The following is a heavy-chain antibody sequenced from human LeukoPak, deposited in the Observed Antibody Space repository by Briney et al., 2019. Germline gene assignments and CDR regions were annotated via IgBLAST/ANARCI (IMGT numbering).Heavy chain of an antibody. Sequence: SETLSLTCTVSGGSFSSYYWTWIRQPPGKGLEWIAYIDYSGNTNYSPSLKSRVTISIDTSRNQFSLKLSSVTAADTAVYYCARVGSWYYFDYWGQGTLVTVSP. CDR1: GGSFSSYY. CDR2: IDYSGNT. CDR3: ARVGSWYYFDY. J-gene: IGHJ4*02. D-gene: IGHD6-19*01. V-gene: IGHV4-59*01.